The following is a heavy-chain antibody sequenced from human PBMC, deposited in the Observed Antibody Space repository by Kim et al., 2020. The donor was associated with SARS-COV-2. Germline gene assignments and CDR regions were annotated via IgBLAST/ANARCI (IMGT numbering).Heavy chain of an antibody. CDR2: ITGSGGST. J-gene: IGHJ4*01. D-gene: IGHD3-22*01. CDR3: ARTNYGRSGSFNPHDY. CDR1: GFTFSTYA. Sequence: GGSLRLSCAASGFTFSTYAMTWIRQAPGKGLEWVSAITGSGGSTSYADSVKGRFTISRDNSKNTLFLQMNSLRADDTAVYYCARTNYGRSGSFNPHDYWG. V-gene: IGHV3-23*01.